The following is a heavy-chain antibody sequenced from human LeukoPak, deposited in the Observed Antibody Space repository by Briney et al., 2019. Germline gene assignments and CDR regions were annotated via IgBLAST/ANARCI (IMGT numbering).Heavy chain of an antibody. V-gene: IGHV1-69*06. CDR1: GDSFSSYA. J-gene: IGHJ6*03. D-gene: IGHD5-18*01. CDR3: AKQGAARQDYYMDV. CDR2: IILIFGTA. Sequence: SVKVSCKASGDSFSSYAITWVRQAPGQGLEWLGRIILIFGTANYPQKFQGRVTITADILSSTAYIEMTNLTSDDTAVYFCAKQGAARQDYYMDVWGNGTTVSVS.